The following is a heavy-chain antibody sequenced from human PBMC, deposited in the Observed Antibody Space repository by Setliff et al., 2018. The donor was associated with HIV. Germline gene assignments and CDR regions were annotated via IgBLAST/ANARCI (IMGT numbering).Heavy chain of an antibody. CDR3: ARAPYYDYRSLAVYYFDY. V-gene: IGHV4-39*07. Sequence: PSETLSLTCIVSGGSINSTSYYWGWIRQPPGQGLEWIGSISYSGDTFYNTSLKTRITISVDTSKNHLSLKVSSLTAADTAVYYCARAPYYDYRSLAVYYFDYWGQGTQVTV. D-gene: IGHD3-22*01. CDR2: ISYSGDT. CDR1: GGSINSTSYY. J-gene: IGHJ4*02.